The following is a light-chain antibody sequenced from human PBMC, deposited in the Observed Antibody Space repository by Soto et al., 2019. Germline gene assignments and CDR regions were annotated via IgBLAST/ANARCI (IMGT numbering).Light chain of an antibody. Sequence: DIQMTQSPSSLSASVGDRVTITCQASQDISNFLNWYHQKPGKAPELLIYEAANLETGVPSRFSGSGSGTDFSLTISSLKSADIGTYYCQQYRHLYTFRQGTKLDIK. J-gene: IGKJ2*01. CDR1: QDISNF. CDR2: EAA. CDR3: QQYRHLYT. V-gene: IGKV1-33*01.